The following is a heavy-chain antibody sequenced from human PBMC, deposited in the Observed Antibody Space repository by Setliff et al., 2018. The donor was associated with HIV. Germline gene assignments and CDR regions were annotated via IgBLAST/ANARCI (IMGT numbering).Heavy chain of an antibody. CDR1: GYTFNSYG. Sequence: GASVKVSCKASGYTFNSYGISWVRQAPGQGLEWMGWISTYNGNTNYAQKLEGRVTMTVDTSTSTAYMELRSLRSDDTAVYHCARDRGAARPVYMDVWGKGTTVTVSS. CDR2: ISTYNGNT. CDR3: ARDRGAARPVYMDV. V-gene: IGHV1-18*01. D-gene: IGHD6-6*01. J-gene: IGHJ6*03.